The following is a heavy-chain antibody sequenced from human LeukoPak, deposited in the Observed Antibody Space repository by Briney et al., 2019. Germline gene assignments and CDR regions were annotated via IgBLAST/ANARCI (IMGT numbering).Heavy chain of an antibody. V-gene: IGHV1-46*01. Sequence: GASVKVSCKASGYTFTSYYMHCVRQAPGQGLEWMGIINPSGGSTSYAQKFQGRVTMTRDMSTSTVYMELSSLRSEDTAVYYCARGINRDIVVVPAEDYFDYWGQGTLVTVSS. J-gene: IGHJ4*02. CDR1: GYTFTSYY. CDR3: ARGINRDIVVVPAEDYFDY. CDR2: INPSGGST. D-gene: IGHD2-2*01.